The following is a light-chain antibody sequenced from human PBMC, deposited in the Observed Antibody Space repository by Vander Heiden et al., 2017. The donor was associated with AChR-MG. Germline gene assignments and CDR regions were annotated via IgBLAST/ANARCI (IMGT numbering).Light chain of an antibody. J-gene: IGKJ1*01. V-gene: IGKV3-20*01. CDR1: QSVSSSY. CDR3: QQDGSSPPWT. CDR2: GAS. Sequence: EIVLTQSPGTLSLSPGERATLSCRASQSVSSSYLAWYQQKPGQAPSLLIYGASTRATGIPDRFSGSGYGTDFTLTISRREPEDFAVYYCQQDGSSPPWTFGQGTRVEIK.